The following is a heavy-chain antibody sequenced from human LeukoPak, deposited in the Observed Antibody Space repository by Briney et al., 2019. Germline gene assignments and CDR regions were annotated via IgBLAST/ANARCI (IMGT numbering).Heavy chain of an antibody. V-gene: IGHV4-4*07. CDR3: AREMDYDFWSGRAFDP. Sequence: SETLSLTCTVSGGSISSYYWSWIRQPAGKGLEWIGRIYTSGSTNCNPSLKSRVTMSVDTSKNQFSLKLSSVTAADTAVYYCAREMDYDFWSGRAFDPWXQGTLVTVSS. CDR2: IYTSGST. CDR1: GGSISSYY. J-gene: IGHJ5*02. D-gene: IGHD3-3*01.